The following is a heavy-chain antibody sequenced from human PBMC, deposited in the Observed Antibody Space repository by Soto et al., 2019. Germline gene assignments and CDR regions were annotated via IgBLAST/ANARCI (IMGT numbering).Heavy chain of an antibody. J-gene: IGHJ6*02. CDR2: IIPIFGTA. V-gene: IGHV1-69*01. Sequence: QVQLVQSGAEVKKPGSSVKVSCKASGGTFSSYAISWVRQAPGQGLEWMGGIIPIFGTANYAQKLQGRVTITADESTGTAYMELSSLRSEDTAVYYCARDYDFWSGHSDGMDVWGQGTTVTVSS. CDR1: GGTFSSYA. CDR3: ARDYDFWSGHSDGMDV. D-gene: IGHD3-3*01.